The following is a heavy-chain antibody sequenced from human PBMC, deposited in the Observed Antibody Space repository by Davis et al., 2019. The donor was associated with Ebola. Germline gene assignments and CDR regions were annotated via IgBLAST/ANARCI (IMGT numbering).Heavy chain of an antibody. D-gene: IGHD6-19*01. CDR3: AMALYSSGWYHYYYYGMDV. Sequence: ASVTVSCKASGYTFTSYDINWVRQATGQGLEWMGWMNPNSGNTGYAQKFQGRVTMTRNTSISTAYMELSRLRSEDTAVYYCAMALYSSGWYHYYYYGMDVWGQGTTVTVSS. CDR1: GYTFTSYD. CDR2: MNPNSGNT. V-gene: IGHV1-8*01. J-gene: IGHJ6*02.